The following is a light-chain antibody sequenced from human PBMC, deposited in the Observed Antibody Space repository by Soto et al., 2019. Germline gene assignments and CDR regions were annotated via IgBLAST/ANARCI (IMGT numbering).Light chain of an antibody. J-gene: IGLJ1*01. V-gene: IGLV2-11*01. CDR2: DVN. CDR1: SSDVGGYNS. CDR3: CSYAGTSYV. Sequence: QSVLTQPRSVSGSPGQSVTISCPGASSDVGGYNSVSWYQQHPGKAPKLMIYDVNKRPSGVPDRFSGSKSGNTASLTISGLQTEDEADYYCCSYAGTSYVFGTGTKRTVL.